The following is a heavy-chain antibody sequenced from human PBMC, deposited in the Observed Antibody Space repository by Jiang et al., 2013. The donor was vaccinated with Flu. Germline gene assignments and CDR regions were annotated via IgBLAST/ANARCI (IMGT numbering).Heavy chain of an antibody. Sequence: LTLTCTFSGFSLSTSGVGVGWIRQPPGKALEWLALIYWNDDKRYSPSLKSRLTITKDTSKNQVVLTMTNMDPVDTATYYCAHSGLGAPPSPFDWFDPWGQGTLVTVSS. D-gene: IGHD1-14*01. V-gene: IGHV2-5*01. CDR2: IYWNDDK. CDR1: GFSLSTSGVG. J-gene: IGHJ5*02. CDR3: AHSGLGAPPSPFDWFDP.